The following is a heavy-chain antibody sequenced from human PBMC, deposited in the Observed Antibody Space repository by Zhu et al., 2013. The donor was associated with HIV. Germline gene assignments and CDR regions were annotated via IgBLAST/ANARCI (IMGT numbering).Heavy chain of an antibody. J-gene: IGHJ3*02. D-gene: IGHD3-9*01. Sequence: QVQLVQSGAEVKKPGSSVKVSCKASGGTFSSYAISWVRQAPGQGLEWMGGIIPIFGTANYAQKFQGRVTITADESTSTAYMELSSLRSEDTAVYYCARETHYDILTGYDAFDIWGQGTMVTVSS. CDR2: IIPIFGTA. CDR1: GGTFSSYA. CDR3: ARETHYDILTGYDAFDI. V-gene: IGHV1-69*01.